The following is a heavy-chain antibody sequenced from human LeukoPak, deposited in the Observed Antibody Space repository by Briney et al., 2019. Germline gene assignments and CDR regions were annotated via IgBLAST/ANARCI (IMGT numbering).Heavy chain of an antibody. Sequence: PGGSLRLSCAASGFTFSSYAMSWVRQVPRKGLEWVSAISGSGGSTYYADSVKGRFTISRDNSKNTLYLQMNSLRAEDTAVYYCAKDGWYSYAKGAFDIWGQGTMVTVSS. D-gene: IGHD5-18*01. CDR2: ISGSGGST. V-gene: IGHV3-23*01. CDR3: AKDGWYSYAKGAFDI. J-gene: IGHJ3*02. CDR1: GFTFSSYA.